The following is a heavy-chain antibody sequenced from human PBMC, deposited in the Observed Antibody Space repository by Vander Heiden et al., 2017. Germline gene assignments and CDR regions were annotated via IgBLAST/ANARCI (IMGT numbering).Heavy chain of an antibody. D-gene: IGHD2-2*02. Sequence: QVQLVQSGADVQTLGSSVKVPCKPSGGTFRRSGSSWVQQGPGQGLEWRGRIIPIVGTANYAQKFQGRVTITADESTSTAYMELGSRRSEDTAVYYCARALGYCSSTSCSTFDYWGQGTLVTVSS. V-gene: IGHV1-69*18. CDR2: IIPIVGTA. J-gene: IGHJ4*02. CDR1: GGTFRRSG. CDR3: ARALGYCSSTSCSTFDY.